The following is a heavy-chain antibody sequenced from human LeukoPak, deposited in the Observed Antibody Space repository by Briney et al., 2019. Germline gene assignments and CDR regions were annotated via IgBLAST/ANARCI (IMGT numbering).Heavy chain of an antibody. Sequence: GGSLRLSCAASGFTVSSNYMTWVRQAPGKGLEWVSVLYSNGDAYYADSVKGRFTISRDNSKNTLYLQLNTLRAEDTAVYYCARYIPSCGGNCNDGFDIWGQGTMVSVSS. CDR1: GFTVSSNY. J-gene: IGHJ3*02. CDR2: LYSNGDA. V-gene: IGHV3-53*01. D-gene: IGHD2-21*01. CDR3: ARYIPSCGGNCNDGFDI.